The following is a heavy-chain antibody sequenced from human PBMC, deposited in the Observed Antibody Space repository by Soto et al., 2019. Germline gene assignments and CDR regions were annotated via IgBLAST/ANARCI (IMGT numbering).Heavy chain of an antibody. Sequence: QVQLVQSGAEVKKPGASVKVSCKASGYTFTSYGISWVRQAPGQGLEWMGWISAYNGNTNYAQKLQGRVTMTTDTSTSTSYMELRSLRSDDTAVYYCARAGVIVVVVTAPEDDAFDIWGQGTMVTVSS. CDR1: GYTFTSYG. CDR2: ISAYNGNT. V-gene: IGHV1-18*01. CDR3: ARAGVIVVVVTAPEDDAFDI. D-gene: IGHD2-15*01. J-gene: IGHJ3*02.